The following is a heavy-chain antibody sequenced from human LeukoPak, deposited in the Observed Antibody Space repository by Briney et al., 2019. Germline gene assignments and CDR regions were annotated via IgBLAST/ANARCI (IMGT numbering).Heavy chain of an antibody. V-gene: IGHV1-8*01. Sequence: ATVKVSCKTSGYTFTNYDINWVRQATGQGLEWMGWMNPKSGNTGSAQRFQGRVTMTRDTSISTAYMELISLRSEDTAVYYCARVWGAIDYWGQGTLVTVSS. CDR3: ARVWGAIDY. J-gene: IGHJ4*02. D-gene: IGHD1-26*01. CDR1: GYTFTNYD. CDR2: MNPKSGNT.